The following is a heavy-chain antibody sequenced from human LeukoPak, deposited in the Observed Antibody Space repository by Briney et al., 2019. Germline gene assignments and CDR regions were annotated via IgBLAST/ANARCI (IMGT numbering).Heavy chain of an antibody. CDR2: ISSSSSYI. CDR3: ARGYCSGGSCYH. V-gene: IGHV3-21*01. J-gene: IGHJ5*02. CDR1: GFTFSSYS. D-gene: IGHD2-15*01. Sequence: GGSLRLSCAASGFTFSSYSMNWLRQAPGKGLEWVSSISSSSSYIYYADSVNGRFTISRDNAKNSLYLQMNSLRAEDTAVYYCARGYCSGGSCYHWGQGTLVTVSS.